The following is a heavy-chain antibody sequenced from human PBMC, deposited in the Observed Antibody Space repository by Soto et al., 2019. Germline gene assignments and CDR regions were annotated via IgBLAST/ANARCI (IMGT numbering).Heavy chain of an antibody. D-gene: IGHD3-9*01. J-gene: IGHJ4*02. V-gene: IGHV3-23*01. Sequence: GGSLRLSCAASGFTFSSYAMSWVRQAPGKGLEWVSAISGSGGSTYYADSVKGRVTISRDNSKNTLYLQRNSLRAEDTAVYYCANDGGILTGLWGQGTLVTVSS. CDR2: ISGSGGST. CDR1: GFTFSSYA. CDR3: ANDGGILTGL.